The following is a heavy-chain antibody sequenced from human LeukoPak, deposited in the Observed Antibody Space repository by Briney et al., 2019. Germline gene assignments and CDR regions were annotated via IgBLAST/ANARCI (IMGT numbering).Heavy chain of an antibody. CDR3: ARSSGAYRSFDY. V-gene: IGHV4-59*01. CDR2: IYYSGTT. Sequence: PSETLSLTCTVSGGSISSYYWSWIRQPPGKGLEWIGYIYYSGTTDYNPSLKNRVTISVDTSNNQFSLKVSSVTAADTAVYYCARSSGAYRSFDYWGQGTLVPASS. CDR1: GGSISSYY. D-gene: IGHD1-26*01. J-gene: IGHJ4*02.